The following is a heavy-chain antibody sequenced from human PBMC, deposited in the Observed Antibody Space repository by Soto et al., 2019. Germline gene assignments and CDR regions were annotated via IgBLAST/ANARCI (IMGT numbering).Heavy chain of an antibody. D-gene: IGHD3-16*01. Sequence: AETLSLTCAVYGGSFVGYYCILSRQAPGKGLEWIGEINHSGSTNYNPSLKSRVTISVDTSKNQFSLKLSSVTAADTAVYYCARGVMTYYYYGMDVWGQGTTVTVSS. CDR2: INHSGST. J-gene: IGHJ6*02. CDR3: ARGVMTYYYYGMDV. V-gene: IGHV4-34*01. CDR1: GGSFVGYY.